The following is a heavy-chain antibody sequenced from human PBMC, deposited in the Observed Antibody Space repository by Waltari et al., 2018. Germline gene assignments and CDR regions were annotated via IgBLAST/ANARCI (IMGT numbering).Heavy chain of an antibody. CDR2: IGPDGSDK. D-gene: IGHD1-1*01. CDR1: GFTSGRFW. CDR3: VGWNDPINS. J-gene: IGHJ4*02. Sequence: EAQLVQSGGGLVPPGGSLTLSGAPPGFTSGRFWMTWIRQAPGQGLQWVAHIGPDGSDKYYVDSVKGRFTISRDNAENSLLLQMSSLRVEDTALYYCVGWNDPINSWGQGTLVAVSS. V-gene: IGHV3-7*01.